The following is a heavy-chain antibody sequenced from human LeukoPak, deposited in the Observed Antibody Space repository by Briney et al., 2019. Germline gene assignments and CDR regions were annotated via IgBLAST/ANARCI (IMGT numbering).Heavy chain of an antibody. Sequence: PSETLSVTCTVSGGAIISDNFYWGWVRQPPGKGLEWVGSINYSGTTYYNPSLRSRLSISVDTSRTQFFLRLNSVTAADTAVYYCGRLLDSWGQGILVTVSS. J-gene: IGHJ4*02. CDR3: GRLLDS. V-gene: IGHV4-39*01. CDR1: GGAIISDNFY. CDR2: INYSGTT.